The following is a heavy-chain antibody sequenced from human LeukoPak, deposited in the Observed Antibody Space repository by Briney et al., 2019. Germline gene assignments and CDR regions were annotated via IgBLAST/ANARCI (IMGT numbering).Heavy chain of an antibody. CDR1: GFTVSSNY. D-gene: IGHD3-3*01. V-gene: IGHV3-53*01. J-gene: IGHJ4*02. CDR3: ALSGGINWYGLEC. Sequence: GGSLRLSCAASGFTVSSNYMSWVRQAPGKGLEWISAISVSDTTYYEDSVKGRFTISRDNSKNTLYLQMNSLRDDDTAVYYCALSGGINWYGLECWGQGTLVTVSS. CDR2: ISVSDTT.